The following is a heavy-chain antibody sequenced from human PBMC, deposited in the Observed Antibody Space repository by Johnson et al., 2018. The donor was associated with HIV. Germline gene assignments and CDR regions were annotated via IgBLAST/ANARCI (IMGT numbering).Heavy chain of an antibody. CDR1: GFTFSSDA. J-gene: IGHJ3*01. Sequence: QVQRVESWGGVVQPGRSLRLSCAASGFTFSSDAMHRVRQAPAKGLEWVAIISYDGGDKDYADSVKGRFTISRDNSKNTLYLQMNSLRAEDTAVYYCARGMYGDAFDVWGQGTMVTVSS. CDR3: ARGMYGDAFDV. V-gene: IGHV3-30*14. D-gene: IGHD2-8*01. CDR2: ISYDGGDK.